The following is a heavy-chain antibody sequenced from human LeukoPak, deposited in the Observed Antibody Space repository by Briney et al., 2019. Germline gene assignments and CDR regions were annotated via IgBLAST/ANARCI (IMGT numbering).Heavy chain of an antibody. Sequence: ASVKVSCKVSGYTLTELSMHWVRQAPGQGLEWMGWINPNTGGTNYAQKFQGRVTMTKDTSTNAAYMELNKLTSDDTAVYYCGRGNKSFDPWGQGTLVTVSS. CDR2: INPNTGGT. J-gene: IGHJ5*02. CDR3: GRGNKSFDP. CDR1: GYTLTELS. V-gene: IGHV1-2*02.